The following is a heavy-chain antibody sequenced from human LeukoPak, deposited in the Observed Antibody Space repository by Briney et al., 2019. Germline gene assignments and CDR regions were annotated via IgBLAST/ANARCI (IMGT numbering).Heavy chain of an antibody. CDR2: INHSGST. CDR3: ARLSAAGDYVDY. D-gene: IGHD6-13*01. J-gene: IGHJ4*02. V-gene: IGHV4-34*01. Sequence: SETLSLTCAVYGGSFSGYYWSWIRQPPGKGLEWIGEINHSGSTNYNPSLKSRVTISVDTSKNQFSLKLSSVTAADTAVYYCARLSAAGDYVDYWGQGTLVTVSS. CDR1: GGSFSGYY.